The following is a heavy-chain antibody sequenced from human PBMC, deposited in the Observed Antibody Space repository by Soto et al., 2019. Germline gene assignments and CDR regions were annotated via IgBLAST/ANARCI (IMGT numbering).Heavy chain of an antibody. CDR1: VYNFSNYW. V-gene: IGHV5-10-1*01. CDR3: ARIVATSYYYYGMDV. CDR2: IDPSDSST. D-gene: IGHD5-12*01. J-gene: IGHJ6*02. Sequence: PGESLKISCQGSVYNFSNYWISWLRQMPGKGLEWMGRIDPSDSSTNFSPSFQGHITISADKSISIAYLQWSSLKASDTAMYYCARIVATSYYYYGMDVWGQGTTVTVSS.